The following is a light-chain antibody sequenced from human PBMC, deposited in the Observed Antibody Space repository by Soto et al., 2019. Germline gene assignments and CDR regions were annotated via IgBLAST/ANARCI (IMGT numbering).Light chain of an antibody. V-gene: IGKV4-1*01. CDR1: QSLLYFSNNLDY. CDR3: QQYYTTPFT. CDR2: WAS. Sequence: DIVMTQSPDSLAVSRGETATINCKSSQSLLYFSNNLDYLTWYQQKPGQPPRLLIYWASTRESGVPDRFSGSGSGTDFTLTITSLQAEDVAVYYCQQYYTTPFTFGPGTKVEIK. J-gene: IGKJ3*01.